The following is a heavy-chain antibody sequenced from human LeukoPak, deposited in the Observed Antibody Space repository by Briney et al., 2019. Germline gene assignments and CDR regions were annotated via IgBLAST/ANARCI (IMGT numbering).Heavy chain of an antibody. CDR1: GFTFSSYW. CDR3: ATFLAATPIDY. CDR2: INSDGSST. Sequence: GGSLRLSCAASGFTFSSYWMHWVRQAPGKRLVWVSRINSDGSSTSYADSVKGRFTISRDNAKNTLYLQMNSLRAEDTAVYYCATFLAATPIDYWGQGTLVTVSS. V-gene: IGHV3-74*01. D-gene: IGHD2-15*01. J-gene: IGHJ4*02.